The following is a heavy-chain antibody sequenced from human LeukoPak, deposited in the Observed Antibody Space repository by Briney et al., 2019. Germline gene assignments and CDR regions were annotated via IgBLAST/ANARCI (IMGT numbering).Heavy chain of an antibody. J-gene: IGHJ4*02. CDR1: GGTFSSYA. D-gene: IGHD6-13*01. V-gene: IGHV1-69*13. CDR3: ASLPAATAGFDY. Sequence: SVKVSCKASGGTFSSYAISWVRQAPGQGLEWMRGIIPIFGTANYAQKFQGRVTITADESTSTAYMELSSLRSEDTAVYYCASLPAATAGFDYWGQGTLVTVSS. CDR2: IIPIFGTA.